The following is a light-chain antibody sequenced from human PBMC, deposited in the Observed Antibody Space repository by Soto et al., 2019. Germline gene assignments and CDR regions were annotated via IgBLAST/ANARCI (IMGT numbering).Light chain of an antibody. Sequence: QSVLTQPPSVSAAPGQKVTIACSGSSSHIGNNYVAWYQQFPGTAPKLLMYDNNQRPSVIPARFSGSKSGTSATLGITGLQTGDEADYYCGTWDSSLSAVVFGGGTKLTVL. J-gene: IGLJ2*01. V-gene: IGLV1-51*01. CDR2: DNN. CDR3: GTWDSSLSAVV. CDR1: SSHIGNNY.